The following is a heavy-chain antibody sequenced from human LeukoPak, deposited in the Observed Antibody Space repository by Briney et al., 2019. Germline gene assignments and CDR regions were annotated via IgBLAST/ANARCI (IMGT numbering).Heavy chain of an antibody. Sequence: ASVKVSCKASGYTFTSYYTHWVRQAPGQGLDWMGIINPSGGSTSYAQKFQGRVTMTRDMSTSTVYMELSSLRSEDTAVYYCARAPHYYDSSGYFHYYYYYMDVWGKGTTVTVSS. CDR3: ARAPHYYDSSGYFHYYYYYMDV. J-gene: IGHJ6*03. V-gene: IGHV1-46*01. D-gene: IGHD3-22*01. CDR2: INPSGGST. CDR1: GYTFTSYY.